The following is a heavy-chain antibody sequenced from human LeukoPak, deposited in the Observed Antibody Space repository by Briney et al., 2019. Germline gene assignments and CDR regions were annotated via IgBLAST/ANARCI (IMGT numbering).Heavy chain of an antibody. CDR1: GGSISSYC. CDR2: IYYSGST. Sequence: SETLSLTCTVSGGSISSYCWSWIRQPPGKGLEWVGYIYYSGSTNYNHSLKSRFTITGSTAKNQSSLKRSSVTAADTAVYYCARVGVSSGAYGDFDYWGPGTPVTASS. V-gene: IGHV4-59*01. J-gene: IGHJ4*02. D-gene: IGHD4-17*01. CDR3: ARVGVSSGAYGDFDY.